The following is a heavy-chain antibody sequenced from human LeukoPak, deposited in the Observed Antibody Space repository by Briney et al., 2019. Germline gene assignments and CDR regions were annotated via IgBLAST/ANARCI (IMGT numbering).Heavy chain of an antibody. Sequence: ASVKVSCKASGYTFTGYYMHWVRQAPGQGLEWMGWVNPGNGNTKYSQKFQGRVTISRDTSASTAYMELSSLRSEDTAVYYCARGTTVMVTYWGQGTLVTVSS. D-gene: IGHD5-18*01. V-gene: IGHV1-3*01. J-gene: IGHJ4*02. CDR3: ARGTTVMVTY. CDR2: VNPGNGNT. CDR1: GYTFTGYY.